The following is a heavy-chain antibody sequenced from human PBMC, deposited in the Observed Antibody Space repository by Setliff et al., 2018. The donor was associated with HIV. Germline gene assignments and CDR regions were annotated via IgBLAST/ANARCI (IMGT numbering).Heavy chain of an antibody. CDR1: GFRFRSYW. D-gene: IGHD1-26*01. J-gene: IGHJ4*02. V-gene: IGHV3-7*01. Sequence: GGSLRLSCAASGFRFRSYWLSWVRQAPGKGLESVANVKQDGTETLYVDSVKGRFTISRDNANNLVYLQMNSLRVEDTAVYFCARWGSGSYERVFDYWGQGMLVTVSS. CDR2: VKQDGTET. CDR3: ARWGSGSYERVFDY.